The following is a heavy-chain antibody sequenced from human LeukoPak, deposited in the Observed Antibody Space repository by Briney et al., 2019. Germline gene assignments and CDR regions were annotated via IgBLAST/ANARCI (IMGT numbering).Heavy chain of an antibody. V-gene: IGHV3-7*01. CDR1: GFTFSSYW. CDR3: ARDKIVGATNFDY. J-gene: IGHJ4*02. CDR2: IKQDGSEK. Sequence: GGSLRLSCAASGFTFSSYWMSWVRQAPGKGLEWVANIKQDGSEKYYVDSVMGRFTISRDNAKNSLYLQMNSLRAEDTAVYYCARDKIVGATNFDYWGQGTLVTVSS. D-gene: IGHD1-26*01.